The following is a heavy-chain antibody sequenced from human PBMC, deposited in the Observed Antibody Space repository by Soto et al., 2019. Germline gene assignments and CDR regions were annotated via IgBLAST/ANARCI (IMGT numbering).Heavy chain of an antibody. CDR1: GYTFTSYG. CDR2: ISAYNGNT. V-gene: IGHV1-18*01. D-gene: IGHD6-19*01. Sequence: QVQLVQSGAEVKKPGASVKVSCKASGYTFTSYGISWVRQAPGQGLEWMGWISAYNGNTNYAQKLQGRVTMTTDTSTSTAYMELRSLRSDDTAVYYCAISPRGIAVAGTDFWDWFDPWGQGTLVTVSS. J-gene: IGHJ5*02. CDR3: AISPRGIAVAGTDFWDWFDP.